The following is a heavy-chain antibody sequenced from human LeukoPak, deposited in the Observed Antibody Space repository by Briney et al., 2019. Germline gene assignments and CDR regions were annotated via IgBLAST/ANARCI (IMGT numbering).Heavy chain of an antibody. Sequence: GGSLRLSCAASGSTFSDYYMSWIRQAPGKGLEWVSYISSSGSTIYYADSVKGRFTISRDNAKNSLYLQMNSLRAEDTAVYYCAGSRGYSYGRPDYYYGMDVWGQGTTVTVSS. D-gene: IGHD5-18*01. CDR3: AGSRGYSYGRPDYYYGMDV. CDR2: ISSSGSTI. V-gene: IGHV3-11*01. CDR1: GSTFSDYY. J-gene: IGHJ6*02.